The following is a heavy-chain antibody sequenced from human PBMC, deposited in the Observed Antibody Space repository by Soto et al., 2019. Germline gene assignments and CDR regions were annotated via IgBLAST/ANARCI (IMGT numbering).Heavy chain of an antibody. Sequence: QVQLVESGGGVVQPGRSLRLSCAASGFTFSSYGMHWVRQAPGKGLEWVAVISYDGSNKYYADSVKGRFTISRDNSKNTLYLQMNSLRAEDTAVYYCAKSEVGPFDYWGQGTLVTVSS. CDR1: GFTFSSYG. D-gene: IGHD1-26*01. CDR3: AKSEVGPFDY. CDR2: ISYDGSNK. J-gene: IGHJ4*02. V-gene: IGHV3-30*18.